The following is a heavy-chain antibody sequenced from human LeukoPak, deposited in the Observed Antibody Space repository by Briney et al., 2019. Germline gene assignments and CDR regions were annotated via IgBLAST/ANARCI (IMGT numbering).Heavy chain of an antibody. V-gene: IGHV4-59*08. CDR2: IYYSGST. CDR3: ARQGTTEAFDI. CDR1: GGSISSYY. J-gene: IGHJ3*02. Sequence: SETLSLTCTVSGGSISSYYWSWIRQPPGKGLEWIGYIYYSGSTNYSPSLKSRVTISVDTSKNQFSLKLSSVTAADTAVYYCARQGTTEAFDIWGQGTMVTVSS. D-gene: IGHD1-1*01.